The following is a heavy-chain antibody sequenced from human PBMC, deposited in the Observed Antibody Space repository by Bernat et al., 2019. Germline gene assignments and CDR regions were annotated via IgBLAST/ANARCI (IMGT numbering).Heavy chain of an antibody. V-gene: IGHV1-69-2*01. Sequence: EVQLVQSGAEVKKPGATVKISCKVSGYTFTDYYMHWVQQAPGKGLEWMGLVDPEDGATIYTEKFQGRVTITADTSTDTAYMELSSLRSEDTAVYYCATLGYCSSTSCYESFDYWGQGTLVTVSS. CDR2: VDPEDGAT. CDR3: ATLGYCSSTSCYESFDY. D-gene: IGHD2-2*01. J-gene: IGHJ4*02. CDR1: GYTFTDYY.